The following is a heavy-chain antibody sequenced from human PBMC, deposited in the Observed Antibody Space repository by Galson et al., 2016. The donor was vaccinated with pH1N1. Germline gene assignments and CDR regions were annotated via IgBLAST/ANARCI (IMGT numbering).Heavy chain of an antibody. D-gene: IGHD3-16*01. J-gene: IGHJ5*01. V-gene: IGHV2-70*04. CDR3: AHQPSGEGFAP. CDR1: GISDMR. CDR2: IDWDDEK. Sequence: PALVTPTQTLTLTCTFSGISDMRVSWFRQPPGKALEWLARIDWDDEKFYGPSLKTRLTISKDTSRTQVVLIMTNMAPVDTATYYCAHQPSGEGFAPWGQGILVTVSS.